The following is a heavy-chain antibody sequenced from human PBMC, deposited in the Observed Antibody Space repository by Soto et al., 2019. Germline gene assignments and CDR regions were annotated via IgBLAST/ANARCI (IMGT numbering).Heavy chain of an antibody. CDR3: ARGCWPYYYDSSGYPNWFDP. J-gene: IGHJ5*02. Sequence: SETLSLTCAVYGGSFSGYYWSWIRQPPGKGLEWIGEINHSGSTNYNPSLKSRVTISVDTSKNQFSLKLSSVTAADTAVYYCARGCWPYYYDSSGYPNWFDPWGQGTLVTVSS. CDR1: GGSFSGYY. CDR2: INHSGST. D-gene: IGHD3-22*01. V-gene: IGHV4-34*01.